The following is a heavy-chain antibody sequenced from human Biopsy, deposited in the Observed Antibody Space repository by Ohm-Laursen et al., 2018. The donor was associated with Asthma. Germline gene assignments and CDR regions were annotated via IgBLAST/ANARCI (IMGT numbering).Heavy chain of an antibody. D-gene: IGHD2-2*01. CDR1: GFMFRSFG. CDR3: ARVRFCSSTNCFNYFDS. V-gene: IGHV3-33*01. Sequence: SLRLSCSASGFMFRSFGMHWVRQAPGKGLEWVALIWYDGNQKVYADSVKGRFTISRDNSKNTVYLQMNSLSAEDTAVYFCARVRFCSSTNCFNYFDSWGQGTLVTVSS. CDR2: IWYDGNQK. J-gene: IGHJ4*02.